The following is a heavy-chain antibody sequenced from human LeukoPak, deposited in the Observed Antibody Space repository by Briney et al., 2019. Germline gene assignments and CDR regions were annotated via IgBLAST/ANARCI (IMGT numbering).Heavy chain of an antibody. CDR2: NNPNSGGT. J-gene: IGHJ4*02. V-gene: IGHV1-2*06. Sequence: ASVKVSCKASGYTFTGYYMHWVRQAPGQGREWMGRNNPNSGGTNYAQKFQGRVTMTRDTSISTAYMDLSRLRSDDTAVYYCARVPPKSLVAAPHDYWGQGTLVTVSS. CDR3: ARVPPKSLVAAPHDY. D-gene: IGHD2-15*01. CDR1: GYTFTGYY.